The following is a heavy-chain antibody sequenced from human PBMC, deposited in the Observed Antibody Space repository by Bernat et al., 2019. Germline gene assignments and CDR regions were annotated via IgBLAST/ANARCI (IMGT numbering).Heavy chain of an antibody. J-gene: IGHJ4*02. V-gene: IGHV4-39*01. D-gene: IGHD3-22*01. CDR2: IYYSGST. Sequence: QLQLQESGPGLVKPSETLSLTCTVSGGSISSSSYYWGWIRQPPGKGLEWIGSIYYSGSTYYNPSLKSRVTISVDTSKNQFSLKLTSVTAADTAVYYCAGTCYYVRSGYLRDWGQGTLVTVSS. CDR1: GGSISSSSYY. CDR3: AGTCYYVRSGYLRD.